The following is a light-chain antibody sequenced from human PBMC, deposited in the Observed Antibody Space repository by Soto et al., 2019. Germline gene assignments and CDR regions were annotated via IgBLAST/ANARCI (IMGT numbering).Light chain of an antibody. CDR2: GAS. V-gene: IGKV3-15*01. Sequence: MTQSPATLSVSPGASATLSCRASQSVSSNLAWYQQKPGQVPRLLIYGASTRATGVPARFTGSGSGTEFTLTFSSLQSEDFAVYYCQQYNNWPITFGQGTRLEIK. CDR1: QSVSSN. J-gene: IGKJ5*01. CDR3: QQYNNWPIT.